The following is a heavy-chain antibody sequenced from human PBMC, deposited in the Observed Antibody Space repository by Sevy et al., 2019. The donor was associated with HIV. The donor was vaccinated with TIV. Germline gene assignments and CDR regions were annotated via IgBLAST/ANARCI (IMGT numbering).Heavy chain of an antibody. CDR3: ASEHNWDDAFDI. V-gene: IGHV3-33*08. J-gene: IGHJ3*02. CDR2: TWYDGSIK. D-gene: IGHD1-1*01. Sequence: GGSLRLSCAASGFTFNMYGMHWVRQAPGKGLEWVGQTWYDGSIKKYADSVKGRFTISRDNSKSTLYLQINSLRGEDTAVYFCASEHNWDDAFDIWGQGTMVTVSS. CDR1: GFTFNMYG.